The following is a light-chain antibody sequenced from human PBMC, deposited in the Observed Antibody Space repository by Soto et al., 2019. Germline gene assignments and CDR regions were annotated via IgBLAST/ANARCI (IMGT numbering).Light chain of an antibody. V-gene: IGLV3-21*02. CDR3: QVRDSRRAHHYV. CDR1: NIGSKS. J-gene: IGLJ1*01. Sequence: SYELTQPPSVSVAPGQTARITCGGNNIGSKSVHWYQQKPGQAPVLVVYDDSDRPSGIPERFSGSNSGNTATLTISRVEAGDEADYYCQVRDSRRAHHYVFGTGTKVTVL. CDR2: DDS.